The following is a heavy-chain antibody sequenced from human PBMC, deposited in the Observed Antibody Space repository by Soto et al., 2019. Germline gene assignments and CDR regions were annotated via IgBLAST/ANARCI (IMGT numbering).Heavy chain of an antibody. CDR1: GYTFTGYY. CDR3: ARDRGGIAARPGVAFDI. J-gene: IGHJ3*02. CDR2: INPNSGGT. D-gene: IGHD6-6*01. Sequence: ASVKVSCKASGYTFTGYYMHWVRQAPGQGLEWMGWINPNSGGTNYAQKFQGWVTMTRDTSISTAYMELSRLRSDDTAVYYCARDRGGIAARPGVAFDIWGQGTMVTVSS. V-gene: IGHV1-2*04.